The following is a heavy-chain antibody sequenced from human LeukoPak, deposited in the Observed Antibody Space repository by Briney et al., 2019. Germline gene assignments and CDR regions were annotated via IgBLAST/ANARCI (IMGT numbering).Heavy chain of an antibody. V-gene: IGHV3-23*01. Sequence: GGSLRLSCTASGFTFRSYAMNWVRQAPGKGLEWVSVISLNDGSTYYADSVRGRFTISRDNSKNTLFLQMNGLRAEDTAIYYCAKRLTGGDLPNWFDPWGQGTLVTVSS. D-gene: IGHD3-10*01. J-gene: IGHJ5*02. CDR1: GFTFRSYA. CDR3: AKRLTGGDLPNWFDP. CDR2: ISLNDGST.